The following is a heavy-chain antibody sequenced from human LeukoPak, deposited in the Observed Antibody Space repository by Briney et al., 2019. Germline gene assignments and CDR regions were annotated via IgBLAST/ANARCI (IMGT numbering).Heavy chain of an antibody. Sequence: PGGSLRLSCAASGFAFRNFWMSLVRQAPGKGLELVANTKQDGSGKYYVDSVEGRFTVSRDNAKNSLYLQMNSLRAEDTAVYYCARENYNWNPDQGYKVFDYWGQGTLVTVSS. CDR1: GFAFRNFW. J-gene: IGHJ4*02. V-gene: IGHV3-7*01. D-gene: IGHD1-20*01. CDR3: ARENYNWNPDQGYKVFDY. CDR2: TKQDGSGK.